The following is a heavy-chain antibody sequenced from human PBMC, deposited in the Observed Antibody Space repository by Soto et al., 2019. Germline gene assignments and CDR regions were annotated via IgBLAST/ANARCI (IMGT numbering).Heavy chain of an antibody. CDR3: ARADYGSGSYREYYGMDV. V-gene: IGHV3-33*01. CDR2: IWYDGSNK. Sequence: GGSLRLSCAASGFTFSSYGMHWVRQAPGKGLEWVAVIWYDGSNKYYADSVKGRFTISRDNSKNTLYLQMNSLRAEDTAVYYCARADYGSGSYREYYGMDVWGQGTTVTVSS. J-gene: IGHJ6*02. CDR1: GFTFSSYG. D-gene: IGHD3-10*01.